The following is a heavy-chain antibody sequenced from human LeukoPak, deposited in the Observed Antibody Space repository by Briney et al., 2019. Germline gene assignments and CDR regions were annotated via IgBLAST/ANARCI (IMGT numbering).Heavy chain of an antibody. V-gene: IGHV3-64*01. J-gene: IGHJ4*02. Sequence: GGSLRLSCAASGFTFSSYAMHWVRQAPGKGLEYVSAISSNGGSTYYANSVKGRFTISRDNSKNTLYLQMGSLRAEDMAVYYCARGFSSRRFGELLPFDYWGQGTLVTVSS. CDR1: GFTFSSYA. D-gene: IGHD3-10*01. CDR2: ISSNGGST. CDR3: ARGFSSRRFGELLPFDY.